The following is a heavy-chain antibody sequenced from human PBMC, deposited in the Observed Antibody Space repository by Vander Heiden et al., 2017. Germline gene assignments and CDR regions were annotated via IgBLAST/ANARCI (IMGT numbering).Heavy chain of an antibody. V-gene: IGHV3-7*01. CDR2: IKQEGSEK. J-gene: IGHJ4*02. CDR3: ARDGYSYGNDFDY. D-gene: IGHD5-18*01. CDR1: GFTFSSYW. Sequence: EVPLVESGGGLVQPGGSLRLYCSASGFTFSSYWMSWVRQAPGKGLDWVANIKQEGSEKYYVDSVKGRFTISRDNAKNSLYLQMNSLRAEDTAVYYCARDGYSYGNDFDYWGQGTLVTVSS.